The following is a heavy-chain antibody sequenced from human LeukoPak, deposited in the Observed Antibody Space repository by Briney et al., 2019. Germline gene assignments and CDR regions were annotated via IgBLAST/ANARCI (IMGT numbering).Heavy chain of an antibody. Sequence: ASVKVSCKASGYTFTGYYMHWVRQAPGQGLEWMGWINPNSGGTNYTQKFQGRVTMTRDTSISTAYMELSRLRSDDTAVYYCARMYYYDSSGYYYHDYWGQGTLITVSS. V-gene: IGHV1-2*02. CDR1: GYTFTGYY. D-gene: IGHD3-22*01. CDR2: INPNSGGT. CDR3: ARMYYYDSSGYYYHDY. J-gene: IGHJ4*02.